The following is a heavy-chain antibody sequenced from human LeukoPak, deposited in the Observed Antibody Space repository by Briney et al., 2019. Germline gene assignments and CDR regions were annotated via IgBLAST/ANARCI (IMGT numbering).Heavy chain of an antibody. CDR1: GFTFSSYW. J-gene: IGHJ4*02. CDR2: IKQDGSEK. D-gene: IGHD3-16*02. Sequence: GGSLRLSCAASGFTFSSYWMSWVRQAPGKGLEWVANIKQDGSEKYYVDSVKGRFTISRDNAKNSLYLQMNSLRAEDTAVYYCARDYFDYLWGSYRYTFDYLGQGTLVTVSS. V-gene: IGHV3-7*01. CDR3: ARDYFDYLWGSYRYTFDY.